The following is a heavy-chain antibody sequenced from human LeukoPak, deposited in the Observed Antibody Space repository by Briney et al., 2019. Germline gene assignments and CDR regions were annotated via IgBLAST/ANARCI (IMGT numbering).Heavy chain of an antibody. CDR1: GFTFSSYG. J-gene: IGHJ4*02. CDR3: ARKGDNAFDY. D-gene: IGHD3-16*01. V-gene: IGHV3-33*01. Sequence: GRSLRLSCAASGFTFSSYGMHWVRQAPGKGLEWVAVIWYDGSNKHYADSVKGRFTISRDNSKNTLYLQMNSLRAEDTAVYYWARKGDNAFDYWGQGTLVTVSS. CDR2: IWYDGSNK.